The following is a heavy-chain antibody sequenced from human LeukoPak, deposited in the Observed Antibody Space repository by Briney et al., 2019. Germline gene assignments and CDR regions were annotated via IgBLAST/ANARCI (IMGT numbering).Heavy chain of an antibody. V-gene: IGHV3-30*18. J-gene: IGHJ2*01. CDR1: GFTFSSYG. CDR2: ISYDGSNK. Sequence: PGRSLRLSCAASGFTFSSYGMHWVRQAPGKGLEGVAVISYDGSNKYDADSVKGRFTISRDNSKNTLYLQMNKLRVEDTAVYYCAKSSLRGHSLWYFDLWGRGTPVTVSS. D-gene: IGHD3-10*01. CDR3: AKSSLRGHSLWYFDL.